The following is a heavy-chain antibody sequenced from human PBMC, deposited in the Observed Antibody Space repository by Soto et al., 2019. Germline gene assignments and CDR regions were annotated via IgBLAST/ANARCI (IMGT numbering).Heavy chain of an antibody. J-gene: IGHJ3*02. CDR1: GFTFSSYS. D-gene: IGHD3-22*01. CDR2: ISSSSSTI. Sequence: GSLRLSCAASGFTFSSYSMNWVRQATGKGLEWVSYISSSSSTIYYADSVRGRFTISRDNAKNSLYLQMNSLRDEDTAVYYCARDVPYYYDSSGYPYGGSFDIWGQGTMFTVSS. CDR3: ARDVPYYYDSSGYPYGGSFDI. V-gene: IGHV3-48*02.